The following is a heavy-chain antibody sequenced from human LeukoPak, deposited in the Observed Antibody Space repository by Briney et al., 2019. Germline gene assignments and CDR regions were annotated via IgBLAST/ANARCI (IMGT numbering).Heavy chain of an antibody. V-gene: IGHV1-18*01. CDR2: ISTYNGDT. D-gene: IGHD6-19*01. CDR3: ARDPSNTSVQNHYFDY. CDR1: GYSFTRYA. J-gene: IGHJ4*02. Sequence: GASVKVPCKSSGYSFTRYAITWVRQAPGQGLEWMGWISTYNGDTNYAQQLQGRVTMTTDTSTSTAYMELRSLTSDDTAVYYCARDPSNTSVQNHYFDYWGQGTLVTVSS.